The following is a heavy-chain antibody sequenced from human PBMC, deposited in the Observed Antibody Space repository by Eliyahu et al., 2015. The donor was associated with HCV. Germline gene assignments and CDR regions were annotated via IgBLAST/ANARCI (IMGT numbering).Heavy chain of an antibody. CDR3: ARKGGARGWYFDL. CDR2: FNNYGGNT. V-gene: IGHV1-18*01. Sequence: QVQLVQSGAEVKKPGASVKVSCKATGYTLTTYGISWVRQAPGXGLEXLGWFNNYGGNTNXAQKFQGRVTMTTDXXTNTAYMELRSLKSDDTAVYYCARKGGARGWYFDLWGRGTLVTVSS. J-gene: IGHJ2*01. CDR1: GYTLTTYG. D-gene: IGHD3-16*01.